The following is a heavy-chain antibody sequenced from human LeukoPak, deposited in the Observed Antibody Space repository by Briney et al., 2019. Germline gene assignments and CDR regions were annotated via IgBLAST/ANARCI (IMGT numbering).Heavy chain of an antibody. V-gene: IGHV3-48*01. Sequence: GGSLRLSCAGSGFIFAGYTMNWVRQAPGKGLQWLSYISPSGGNTFYADSVKGRFTISRDNAKNTLYLQMNSLRAEDTAVYYCAKDERIAVAGTGYWGQGTLVTVSS. CDR3: AKDERIAVAGTGY. CDR1: GFIFAGYT. CDR2: ISPSGGNT. J-gene: IGHJ4*02. D-gene: IGHD6-19*01.